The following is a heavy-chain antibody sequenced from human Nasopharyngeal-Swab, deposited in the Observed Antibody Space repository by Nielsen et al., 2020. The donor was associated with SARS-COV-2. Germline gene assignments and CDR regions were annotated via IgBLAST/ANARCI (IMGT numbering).Heavy chain of an antibody. CDR3: ASLAYSTLP. J-gene: IGHJ5*02. CDR1: GFTLSSYN. D-gene: IGHD4-11*01. V-gene: IGHV3-21*01. Sequence: GESLKISYVASGFTLSSYNMSWVRQAPGKGLEWVSSISTSSSYIYYADSVRGPFTISSDNAKISLYLQMNSLRAEDTAVYYCASLAYSTLPWGQEILVTVSS. CDR2: ISTSSSYI.